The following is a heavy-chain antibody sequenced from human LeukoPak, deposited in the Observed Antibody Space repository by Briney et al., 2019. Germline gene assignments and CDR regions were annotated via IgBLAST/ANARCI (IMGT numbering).Heavy chain of an antibody. D-gene: IGHD4-23*01. Sequence: GGSLRLSCAASGFTFSSYSMNWVRQAPGKGLEWVSSISSSSSYIYYADSVKGRFTISRDNAKNSLYLQMNSLRAEDTAVYYCARDPHGGQFDYWGQGTLVTVSS. CDR2: ISSSSSYI. CDR1: GFTFSSYS. J-gene: IGHJ4*02. V-gene: IGHV3-21*01. CDR3: ARDPHGGQFDY.